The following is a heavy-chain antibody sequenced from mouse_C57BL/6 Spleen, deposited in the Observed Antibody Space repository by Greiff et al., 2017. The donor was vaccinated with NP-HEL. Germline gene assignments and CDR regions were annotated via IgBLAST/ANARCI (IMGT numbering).Heavy chain of an antibody. CDR1: GYTFTSYW. D-gene: IGHD2-12*01. V-gene: IGHV1-69*01. CDR2: IDPSDSYT. J-gene: IGHJ3*01. CDR3: ATPAYYISAWFAY. Sequence: QVQLQQPGAELVMPGASVKLSCKASGYTFTSYWMHWVKQRPGQGLEWIGEIDPSDSYTNYNQKFKGKSTLTVDKSSSTAYMQLSSLTSEDSAVYYCATPAYYISAWFAYWGQGTLVTVSA.